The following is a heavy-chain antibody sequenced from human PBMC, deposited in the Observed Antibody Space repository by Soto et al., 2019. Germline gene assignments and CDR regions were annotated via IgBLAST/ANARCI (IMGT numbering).Heavy chain of an antibody. CDR2: IFTSGTFI. Sequence: PGGSLRLSCAASGFTFSYYYMIWIRQAPGRGLEWVSHIFTSGTFIFYADSVKGRFTISRDNAKNSLFLQMSSLRAEDTAVYYCARKYHYDSRAFDYWGQGTLVTVSS. D-gene: IGHD3-22*01. V-gene: IGHV3-11*01. J-gene: IGHJ4*02. CDR3: ARKYHYDSRAFDY. CDR1: GFTFSYYY.